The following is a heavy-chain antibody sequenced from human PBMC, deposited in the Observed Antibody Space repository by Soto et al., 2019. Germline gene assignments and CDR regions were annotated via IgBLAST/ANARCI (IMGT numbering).Heavy chain of an antibody. Sequence: QVQLVESGGGVVQPGRSLRLSCAASGFTFSNYGMHWVRQAPGKGLEWVAVISYDGSDKNYTDSVKGRFTISRDNSKNTLYLQMNSLSADDTAVYYCVKARGYYYDSRGYYYLDYWGQGTLVTVSS. J-gene: IGHJ4*02. CDR1: GFTFSNYG. CDR2: ISYDGSDK. V-gene: IGHV3-30*18. CDR3: VKARGYYYDSRGYYYLDY. D-gene: IGHD3-22*01.